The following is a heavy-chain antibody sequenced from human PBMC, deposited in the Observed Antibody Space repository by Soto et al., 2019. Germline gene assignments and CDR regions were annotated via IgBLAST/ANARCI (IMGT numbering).Heavy chain of an antibody. CDR1: GGTFSSYA. CDR3: ARVIAAAGVVNWFDP. V-gene: IGHV1-69*13. D-gene: IGHD6-13*01. Sequence: SVKISCKASGGTFSSYAISWVRQAPGQGLEWMGGIIPIFGTANYAQKFQGRVTITADESTSTAYMELSGLRSEDTAVYYCARVIAAAGVVNWFDPWGHVTLFT. J-gene: IGHJ5*02. CDR2: IIPIFGTA.